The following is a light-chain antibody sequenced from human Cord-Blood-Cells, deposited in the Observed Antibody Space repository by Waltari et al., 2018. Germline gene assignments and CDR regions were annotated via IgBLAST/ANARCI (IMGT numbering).Light chain of an antibody. J-gene: IGKJ4*01. V-gene: IGKV3-11*01. CDR1: QSVSSY. Sequence: EIVLPQSPATLSLSPGERATLSCRASQSVSSYLAWYQQKPGQAPRLLIYDSSNRATGIPARCSGSGAATYFTLTISSLEPEDFAVYYCQQRSNWPPAFGGGTKVEIK. CDR2: DSS. CDR3: QQRSNWPPA.